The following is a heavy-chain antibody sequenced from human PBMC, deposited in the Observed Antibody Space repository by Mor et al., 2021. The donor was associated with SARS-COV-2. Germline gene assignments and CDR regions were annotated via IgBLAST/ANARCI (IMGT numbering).Heavy chain of an antibody. V-gene: IGHV3-49*02. J-gene: IGHJ4*02. Sequence: GGTTEYAASVKGRFTISRDDSKSIAYLQMNSLNTEDTAVYYCVANSSSSFLYWGQGTLVTVSS. CDR2: GGTT. CDR3: VANSSSSFLY. D-gene: IGHD6-6*01.